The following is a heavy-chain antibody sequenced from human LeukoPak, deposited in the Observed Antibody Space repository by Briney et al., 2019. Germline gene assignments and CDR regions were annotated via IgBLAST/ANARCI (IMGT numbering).Heavy chain of an antibody. CDR2: IRSKANNYAT. CDR3: TTVAATYYSDY. J-gene: IGHJ4*02. CDR1: GFTFSGSA. Sequence: GGSLRLSCAASGFTFSGSAMHWVRQASGKGLEWVGRIRSKANNYATAYAASVKGRFTISRDDSKNTAYLQMNSLKTEDTAVYYCTTVAATYYSDYWGQGTLVTVSS. D-gene: IGHD2-15*01. V-gene: IGHV3-73*01.